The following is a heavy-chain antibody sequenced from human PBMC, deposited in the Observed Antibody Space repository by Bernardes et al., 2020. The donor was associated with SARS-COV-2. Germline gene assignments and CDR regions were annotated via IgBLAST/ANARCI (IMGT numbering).Heavy chain of an antibody. V-gene: IGHV3-21*01. Sequence: GGSLRLSCVASGFTFSNYAFSWFRQAPGKGLEWVSSISCAGRYIYYGDSVRGRFTTSRDNTRTSVFLQMESLRAEDTAVYYCARDVGGTDWRFGFDAWGPGTMVHVSS. CDR1: GFTFSNYA. CDR2: ISCAGRYI. CDR3: ARDVGGTDWRFGFDA. D-gene: IGHD3-9*01. J-gene: IGHJ3*01.